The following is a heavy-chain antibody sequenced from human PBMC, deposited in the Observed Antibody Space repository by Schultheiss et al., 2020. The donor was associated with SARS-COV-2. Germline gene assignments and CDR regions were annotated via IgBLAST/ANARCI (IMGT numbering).Heavy chain of an antibody. CDR3: ARLGYCSGGSCYLDWYFDL. V-gene: IGHV3-21*01. CDR2: ISSSSSYT. Sequence: GESLKISCAASGFTFSSYSMNWVRQAPGKGLEWVSSISSSSSYTNYADSVKGRFTISRDNAKNSLYLQMNSLRAEDTAVYYCARLGYCSGGSCYLDWYFDLWGRGTLVTVSS. CDR1: GFTFSSYS. J-gene: IGHJ2*01. D-gene: IGHD2-15*01.